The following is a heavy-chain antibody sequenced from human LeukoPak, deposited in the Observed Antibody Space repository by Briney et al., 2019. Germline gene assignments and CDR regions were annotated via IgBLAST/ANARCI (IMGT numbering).Heavy chain of an antibody. CDR2: MDPNRGNT. CDR3: ARESGDYYGSDGYFDL. D-gene: IGHD3-10*01. V-gene: IGHV1-8*02. Sequence: GASVKVSCKASGYIFTSFDINWVRQAPGQGLEWMGWMDPNRGNTGYAPKFQGRVTMARSTSVTTAYMELSSLTSEDTAVYYCARESGDYYGSDGYFDLWGRGTLVTVSS. CDR1: GYIFTSFD. J-gene: IGHJ2*01.